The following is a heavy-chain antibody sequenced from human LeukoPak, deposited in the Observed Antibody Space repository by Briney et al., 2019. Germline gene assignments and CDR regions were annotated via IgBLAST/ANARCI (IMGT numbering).Heavy chain of an antibody. CDR1: GGSISDYY. J-gene: IGHJ3*02. Sequence: SETLSLTCTVSGGSISDYYWSWIRQPPGKGLEWIGYIYYSGSTNYTPSLKSRVTISINTSKNQFSPRLSSVTAADTAVYYCAGATSREAFDIWGQGTRVTVSS. CDR3: AGATSREAFDI. D-gene: IGHD2-2*01. V-gene: IGHV4-59*01. CDR2: IYYSGST.